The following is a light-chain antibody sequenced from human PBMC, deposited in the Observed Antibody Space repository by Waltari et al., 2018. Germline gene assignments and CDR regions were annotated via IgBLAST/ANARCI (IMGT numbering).Light chain of an antibody. CDR1: QGISSF. CDR2: AAS. J-gene: IGKJ4*01. Sequence: DIQLTQSPSLLSASVGDRVTITCRASQGISSFLGWYQQKPGKAPNFLIYAASTLQSGVPSRFIGSGSGTEFTLTISSLQTEDFATDYCQQVNAYPLTCGGGTKVEIK. V-gene: IGKV1-9*01. CDR3: QQVNAYPLT.